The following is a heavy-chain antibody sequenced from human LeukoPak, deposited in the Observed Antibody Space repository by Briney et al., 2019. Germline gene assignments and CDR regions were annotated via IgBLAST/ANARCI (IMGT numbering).Heavy chain of an antibody. V-gene: IGHV4-30-2*01. J-gene: IGHJ5*02. CDR3: ARFAWYSSIWFDP. D-gene: IGHD6-13*01. CDR2: IYHSGSGST. CDR1: GGSISSGGHY. Sequence: SQTLSLTCTVSGGSISSGGHYWSWIRQPPGKGLEWIGYIYHSGSGSTYYNPSLKSRVTISIDKSKNQFSLKLSSVTAADTAVYYCARFAWYSSIWFDPWGQGTLVTVSS.